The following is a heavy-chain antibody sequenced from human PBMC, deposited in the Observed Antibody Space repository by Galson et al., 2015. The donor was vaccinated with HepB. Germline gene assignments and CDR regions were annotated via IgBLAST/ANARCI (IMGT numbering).Heavy chain of an antibody. J-gene: IGHJ5*02. CDR3: ARPRRGQISWSHP. CDR2: INPNSGGT. CDR1: GSTFTGYY. V-gene: IGHV1-2*02. Sequence: SVKVSCKASGSTFTGYYMHWVRQAPGQGLEWMGWINPNSGGTNYAQKFQGRVTMTRDTSISTAYMELSRLRSDDTAVYYCARPRRGQISWSHPSRPGTLVAAS.